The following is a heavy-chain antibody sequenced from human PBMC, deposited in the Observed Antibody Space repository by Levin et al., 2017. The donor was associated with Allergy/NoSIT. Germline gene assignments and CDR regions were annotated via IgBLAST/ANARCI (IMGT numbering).Heavy chain of an antibody. CDR3: ARKLRGTSAYDAFYM. CDR2: IDQDGSQK. V-gene: IGHV3-7*03. J-gene: IGHJ3*02. CDR1: GFTFRDYW. Sequence: GESLKISCAAAGFTFRDYWMAWVRQTPGRGLEWVANIDQDGSQKYYVESVKGRFTISRDNAKNSVDLQMNYLRDDDTAVYYCARKLRGTSAYDAFYMWVHGTMVT. D-gene: IGHD1-7*01.